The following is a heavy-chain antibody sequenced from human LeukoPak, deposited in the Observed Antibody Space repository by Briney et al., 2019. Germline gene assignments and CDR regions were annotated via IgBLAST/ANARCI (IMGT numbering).Heavy chain of an antibody. Sequence: GESLKISCKGSGYSFTSYWIGWVRHMPGKGLEWMGIIYPGDSDTKYSPSFQGQVTMSADKSISTAYLQWSSLKASDTAMYYCARRLWRGTLDYFDYWGQGTLVTVSS. V-gene: IGHV5-51*01. CDR2: IYPGDSDT. CDR1: GYSFTSYW. J-gene: IGHJ4*02. D-gene: IGHD2-21*01. CDR3: ARRLWRGTLDYFDY.